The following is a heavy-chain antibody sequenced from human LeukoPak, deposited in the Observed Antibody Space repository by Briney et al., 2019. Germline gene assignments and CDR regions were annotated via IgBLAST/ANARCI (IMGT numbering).Heavy chain of an antibody. D-gene: IGHD3-10*01. V-gene: IGHV3-21*01. Sequence: GGSLRLSCAASGFTFSSYGMHWVRQAPGKGLEWVSSISSSSSYIYYADSVKGRFTISRDNAKNSLYLQMNSLRAEDTAVYYCARWVGVRGVISYYFGYWGQGTLVTVSS. CDR3: ARWVGVRGVISYYFGY. CDR1: GFTFSSYG. J-gene: IGHJ4*02. CDR2: ISSSSSYI.